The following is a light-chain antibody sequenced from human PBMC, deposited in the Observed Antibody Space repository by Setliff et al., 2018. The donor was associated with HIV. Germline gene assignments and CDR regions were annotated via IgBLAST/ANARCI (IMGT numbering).Light chain of an antibody. Sequence: QSALTQPASVSGSLGQSITISCTGTSSDVGSYNLVSWYQQHSGKAPKLMIYEVSKRPSGVSNRFSGSKSGNTASLRISGLQAEDEADYYCCSYAGSVLFGGGT. CDR3: CSYAGSVL. CDR2: EVS. V-gene: IGLV2-23*02. J-gene: IGLJ2*01. CDR1: SSDVGSYNL.